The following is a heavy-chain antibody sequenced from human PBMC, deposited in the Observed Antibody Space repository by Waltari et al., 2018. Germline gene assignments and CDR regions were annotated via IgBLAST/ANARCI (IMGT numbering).Heavy chain of an antibody. J-gene: IGHJ5*02. CDR2: INPSGDST. D-gene: IGHD3-3*01. V-gene: IGHV1-46*01. CDR1: GYTFTSYY. Sequence: QDLLVQSGAEVKKPGASVKVSCKASGYTFTSYYMHWVRQAPGQGLEWMGRINPSGDSTNFAQKFQGRLTMTMDTSTSTVFMELTSLRSDDTAVYYCARARDDFWGNWFDPWGQGALVTVSS. CDR3: ARARDDFWGNWFDP.